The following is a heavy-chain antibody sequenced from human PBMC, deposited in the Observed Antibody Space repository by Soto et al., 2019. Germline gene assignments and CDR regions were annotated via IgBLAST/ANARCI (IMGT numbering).Heavy chain of an antibody. CDR2: ISVGGGST. D-gene: IGHD1-26*01. CDR1: GFTFSSHV. Sequence: EVRVLESGGGLVQPGGALRLSCVASGFTFSSHVMSWVRQAPGKGLEWVSGISVGGGSTYYADSAKGRFTISRDNSKNTLNLQMNSLRAEDTAIYYCAKGWGDYWGQGTLVTVSS. J-gene: IGHJ4*02. V-gene: IGHV3-23*01. CDR3: AKGWGDY.